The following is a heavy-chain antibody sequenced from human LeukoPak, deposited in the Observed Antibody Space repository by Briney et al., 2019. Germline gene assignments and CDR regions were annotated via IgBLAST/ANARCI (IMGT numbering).Heavy chain of an antibody. J-gene: IGHJ4*02. D-gene: IGHD3-10*01. Sequence: PSETLSLTCTVSGGSISSSSYYWGWIRQPPGKGLEWIGSINYSGSTYYNPSLKSRVTISVDTSKNQFSLKLSSVTAADTAVYYCARQAGGRPDYWGQGTLVTVSS. CDR2: INYSGST. V-gene: IGHV4-39*01. CDR3: ARQAGGRPDY. CDR1: GGSISSSSYY.